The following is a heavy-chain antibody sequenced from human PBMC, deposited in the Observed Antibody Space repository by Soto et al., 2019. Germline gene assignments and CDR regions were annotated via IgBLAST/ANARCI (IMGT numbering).Heavy chain of an antibody. D-gene: IGHD3-3*01. V-gene: IGHV1-46*01. Sequence: ASVKVSCKASGYNFTSYYMYWVRQAPGQGLEWMGIINPSGGSTSYAQKFQGRVTMTRDTSTSTVYMELSSLRSEDTAVYYCARLVRPIFGVGQPDYYYYGMDVWGQGTTVTVSS. CDR3: ARLVRPIFGVGQPDYYYYGMDV. CDR2: INPSGGST. J-gene: IGHJ6*02. CDR1: GYNFTSYY.